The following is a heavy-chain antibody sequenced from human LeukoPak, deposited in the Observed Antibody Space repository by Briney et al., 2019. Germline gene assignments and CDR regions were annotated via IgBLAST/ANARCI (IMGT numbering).Heavy chain of an antibody. V-gene: IGHV3-48*01. J-gene: IGHJ6*02. Sequence: GGSLRLSCAASGFTFSSYSMNWVRQAPGKGLEWVSYISSSTNTIYYADSVKGRFTISRDNSKNTLYLQMNSLRAEDTAVYYCARGRRAYYYYGMDVWGQGTTVTVSS. CDR3: ARGRRAYYYYGMDV. CDR1: GFTFSSYS. CDR2: ISSSTNTI.